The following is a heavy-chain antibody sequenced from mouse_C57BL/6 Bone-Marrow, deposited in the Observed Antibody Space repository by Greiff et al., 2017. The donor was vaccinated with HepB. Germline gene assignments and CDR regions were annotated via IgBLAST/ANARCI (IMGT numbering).Heavy chain of an antibody. Sequence: EVMLVESGGGLVQPKGSLKLSCAASGFTFNTYAMHWVRQAPGKGLEWVARIRSKSSNYATYYADSVKDRFTISRDDSQSMLYLQMNNLKTEDTAMYYCVSGDYYGSRPPGFAYWGQGTLVTVSA. V-gene: IGHV10-3*01. CDR3: VSGDYYGSRPPGFAY. CDR2: IRSKSSNYAT. CDR1: GFTFNTYA. D-gene: IGHD1-1*01. J-gene: IGHJ3*01.